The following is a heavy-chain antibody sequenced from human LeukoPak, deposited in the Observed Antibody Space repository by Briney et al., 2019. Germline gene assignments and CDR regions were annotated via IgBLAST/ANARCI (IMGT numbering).Heavy chain of an antibody. CDR1: GFTFSNSW. D-gene: IGHD4-11*01. CDR2: IRQDGSEK. CDR3: ARNQY. Sequence: GGSLRLSCTASGFTFSNSWMSWVRQAPGKGLEWVANIRQDGSEKYYVDSVKGRFTISRDNAKNSLFLQMNGLRAQDTAVYYCARNQYWGQGTLVTVSS. J-gene: IGHJ4*02. V-gene: IGHV3-7*01.